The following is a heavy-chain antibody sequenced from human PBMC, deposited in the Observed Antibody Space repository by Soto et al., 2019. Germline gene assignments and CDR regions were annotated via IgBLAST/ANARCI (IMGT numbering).Heavy chain of an antibody. CDR2: IYWDDDK. V-gene: IGHV2-5*02. D-gene: IGHD3-16*01. CDR1: GFSLSTSGVG. Sequence: QITLKESGPTLVKPTQTLPLTCTFSGFSLSTSGVGVGWIRQPPGKALEWLALIYWDDDKRYSPSLKSRLTPXKXTXXSQVVLTKTNKDAVDTSTYYCAHRRLGDIYYGMDVWGQGTTVTVSS. J-gene: IGHJ6*02. CDR3: AHRRLGDIYYGMDV.